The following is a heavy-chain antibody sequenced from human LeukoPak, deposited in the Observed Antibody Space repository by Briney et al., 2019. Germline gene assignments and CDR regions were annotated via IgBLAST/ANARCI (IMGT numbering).Heavy chain of an antibody. CDR2: INTNTGNP. CDR3: ARESLAVAGYDAFDI. Sequence: ASVKVSCKASGYTFTSFAMNWVRQAPGQGLEWMGWINTNTGNPTYAQGFTGRFVFSLDTSVSTAYLQISSLKAEDTAVYYCARESLAVAGYDAFDIWGQGTMVTVSS. J-gene: IGHJ3*02. D-gene: IGHD6-19*01. V-gene: IGHV7-4-1*02. CDR1: GYTFTSFA.